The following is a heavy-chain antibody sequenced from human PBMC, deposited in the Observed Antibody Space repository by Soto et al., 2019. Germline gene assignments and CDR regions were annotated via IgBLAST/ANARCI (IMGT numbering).Heavy chain of an antibody. CDR3: ARHYCSGGSCLFGP. Sequence: SLRLSCAASGFTFSSYWMTWVRQAPGKGLEWVANIKQDGSEKYYVDSVKGRFTISRDNAKNSLYLQMNSLRAEDTAVYYCARHYCSGGSCLFGPWGQGTLVTVSS. J-gene: IGHJ5*02. CDR1: GFTFSSYW. D-gene: IGHD2-15*01. CDR2: IKQDGSEK. V-gene: IGHV3-7*01.